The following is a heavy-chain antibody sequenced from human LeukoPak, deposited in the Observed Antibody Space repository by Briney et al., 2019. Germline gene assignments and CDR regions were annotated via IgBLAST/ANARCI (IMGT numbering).Heavy chain of an antibody. CDR3: ARDHCVSTGCYEDYYYGLDV. CDR1: GYTFTGYY. CDR2: INPNSGGT. Sequence: ASVKVSCKASGYTFTGYYMQWVRQAPGQGLEWMGWINPNSGGTNYAQKFQGRVTMTRDTSISTAYTELSRLRSDDTAVYFCARDHCVSTGCYEDYYYGLDVWGRGTTVTVSS. J-gene: IGHJ6*02. D-gene: IGHD2-2*01. V-gene: IGHV1-2*02.